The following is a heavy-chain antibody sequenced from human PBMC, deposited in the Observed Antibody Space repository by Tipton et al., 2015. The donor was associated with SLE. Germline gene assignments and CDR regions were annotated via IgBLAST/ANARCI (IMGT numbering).Heavy chain of an antibody. J-gene: IGHJ6*02. D-gene: IGHD2-8*01. CDR1: GYSISSGYY. CDR2: IYHSGST. CDR3: ARGMLTWRGAIVGVDV. V-gene: IGHV4-38-2*02. Sequence: TLSLTCTVSGYSISSGYYWGWIRQPPGKGLEWIGSIYHSGSTYYNPSLKSRVTISVDTSKNQFSLKLTSVTAADTAVYYCARGMLTWRGAIVGVDVWGQGTSVNVSS.